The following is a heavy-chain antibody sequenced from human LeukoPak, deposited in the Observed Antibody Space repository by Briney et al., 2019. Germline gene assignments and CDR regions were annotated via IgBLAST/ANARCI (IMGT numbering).Heavy chain of an antibody. CDR2: ISSSGSTI. Sequence: GGSLRLSCAASGFTFSSYEMNWVRQAPGKGLEWVSYISSSGSTIYYADSVKGRFTISRDNSKTTLYLQMSSLRTEDTAVYYCAIAASGTLADFWGQGTVVTVSS. D-gene: IGHD6-13*01. CDR3: AIAASGTLADF. J-gene: IGHJ4*02. V-gene: IGHV3-48*03. CDR1: GFTFSSYE.